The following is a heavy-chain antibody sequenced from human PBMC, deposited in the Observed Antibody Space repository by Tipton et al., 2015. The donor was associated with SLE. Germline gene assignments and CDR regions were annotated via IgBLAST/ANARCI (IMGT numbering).Heavy chain of an antibody. J-gene: IGHJ4*02. D-gene: IGHD1-26*01. V-gene: IGHV4-59*11. CDR1: GGSISSHY. CDR2: IYYSGST. Sequence: TLSLTCTVSGGSISSHYWSWIRQPPGKGLEWIGYIYYSGSTNYNPSLKSRVTISVGTSKNQFSLKLSSVTAADTAVYYCARDPGLYSGSYPTSFDYWGQGTLVTVSS. CDR3: ARDPGLYSGSYPTSFDY.